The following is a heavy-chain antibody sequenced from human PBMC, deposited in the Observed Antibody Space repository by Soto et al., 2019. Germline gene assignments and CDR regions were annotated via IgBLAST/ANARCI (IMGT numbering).Heavy chain of an antibody. D-gene: IGHD3-10*01. CDR2: INSDGRST. V-gene: IGHV3-74*01. J-gene: IGHJ6*02. Sequence: PGGSLRLSCAASGFTFSAYWMHWVRQAPGKGLVWVSRINSDGRSTNYADSVKGRFTISRDNANNTLYLQMNSLRAEDTAVYYCARGVGDGMDVWGQGTTVTVSS. CDR3: ARGVGDGMDV. CDR1: GFTFSAYW.